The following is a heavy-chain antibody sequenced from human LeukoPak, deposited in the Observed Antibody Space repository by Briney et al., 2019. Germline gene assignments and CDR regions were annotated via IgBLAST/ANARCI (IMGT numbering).Heavy chain of an antibody. CDR2: ISAYNGNT. J-gene: IGHJ6*02. Sequence: GASVKVSCKASGYTFPSYGISWVRQAPGQGLEWMGWISAYNGNTNYAQKFQGRVTMTTDTSTSTAYMELSSLRSEDTAVYYCARGRLMVRSRNYYYYGMDVWGQGTTVTVSS. CDR3: ARGRLMVRSRNYYYYGMDV. D-gene: IGHD3-10*01. V-gene: IGHV1-18*01. CDR1: GYTFPSYG.